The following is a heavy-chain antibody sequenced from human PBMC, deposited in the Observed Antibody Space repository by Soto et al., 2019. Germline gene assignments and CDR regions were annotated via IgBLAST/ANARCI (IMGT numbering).Heavy chain of an antibody. D-gene: IGHD3-9*01. CDR1: GFISSHWW. CDR3: VLDFTGYSDS. Sequence: PGGSLRLSCEVSGFISSHWWMHWVRQAPGKGLVWVARVNPDGSYTSYADSVKGRFTISRDNARGILSLQMNSLTVGDTGFYFCVLDFTGYSDSWGPGTLVTVSS. CDR2: VNPDGSYT. J-gene: IGHJ5*01. V-gene: IGHV3-74*01.